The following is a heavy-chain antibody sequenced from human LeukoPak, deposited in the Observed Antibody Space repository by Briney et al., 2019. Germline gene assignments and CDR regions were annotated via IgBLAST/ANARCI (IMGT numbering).Heavy chain of an antibody. J-gene: IGHJ5*02. CDR3: ARDYHDYGDVNWSDP. Sequence: PSETLSLTCTVSGYSISSGYYWGWIRQPPGKGLEWIGSIYLSGSTYYNPSLKSRVTISVDTSKNQFSLKLSSVTAADTAVYYCARDYHDYGDVNWSDPWGQGTLVTVSS. CDR2: IYLSGST. CDR1: GYSISSGYY. V-gene: IGHV4-38-2*02. D-gene: IGHD4-17*01.